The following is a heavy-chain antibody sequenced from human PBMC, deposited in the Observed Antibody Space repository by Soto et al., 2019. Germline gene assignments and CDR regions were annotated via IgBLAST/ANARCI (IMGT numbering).Heavy chain of an antibody. V-gene: IGHV3-30*18. CDR3: AKSNLIVVVVAATAYFDY. J-gene: IGHJ4*02. Sequence: QVQLVESGGGVVQPGRSLRLSCAASGFTFSSYGMHWVRQAPGKGLEWVAVISYDGSNKYYADSVKGRFTISRDNSKNTLYLQINSLRAEDTAVYYCAKSNLIVVVVAATAYFDYWGQGTLVTVSS. CDR2: ISYDGSNK. D-gene: IGHD2-15*01. CDR1: GFTFSSYG.